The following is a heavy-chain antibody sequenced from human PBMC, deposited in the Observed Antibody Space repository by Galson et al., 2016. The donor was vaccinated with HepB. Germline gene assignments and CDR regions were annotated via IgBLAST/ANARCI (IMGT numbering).Heavy chain of an antibody. CDR1: GFTFSSYA. Sequence: SLRLSCAASGFTFSSYAMHWVRQVPGKGLQWVALIAYDGSNKFADSVKGRFTISRDNFKNTLYLQMNSLRAEDTAVYYCARVSSGRGGLFNYWGQGTLVTVSS. CDR3: ARVSSGRGGLFNY. J-gene: IGHJ4*02. V-gene: IGHV3-30*04. CDR2: IAYDGSNK. D-gene: IGHD6-19*01.